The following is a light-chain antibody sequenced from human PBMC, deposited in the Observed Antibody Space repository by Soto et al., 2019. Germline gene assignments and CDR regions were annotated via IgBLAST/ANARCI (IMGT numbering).Light chain of an antibody. Sequence: DIQMSQSPSSLSASVGDRVTITCQASQDSSNYLNWYQQKPGKAPKLLIYDASNLETGVPSRFSGSGSGTDFPFTISSLQPEDIATYYCQLGYTFGQGTKLEIK. CDR2: DAS. CDR1: QDSSNY. J-gene: IGKJ2*01. V-gene: IGKV1-33*01. CDR3: QLGYT.